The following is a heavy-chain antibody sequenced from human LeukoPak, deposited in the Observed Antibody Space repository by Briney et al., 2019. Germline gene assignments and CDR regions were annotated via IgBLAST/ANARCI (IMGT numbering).Heavy chain of an antibody. CDR2: IYTSGST. CDR1: GGSISSGSYY. D-gene: IGHD1-14*01. CDR3: ARDPTPLGPELARDFDY. Sequence: SQTLSLTCTVSGGSISSGSYYWSWIRQPAGKGLEWIGRIYTSGSTNYNPSLKSRVTISVDTSKNQFSLKLNSVTAADTAVYYCARDPTPLGPELARDFDYWGQGTLVTVSS. V-gene: IGHV4-61*02. J-gene: IGHJ4*02.